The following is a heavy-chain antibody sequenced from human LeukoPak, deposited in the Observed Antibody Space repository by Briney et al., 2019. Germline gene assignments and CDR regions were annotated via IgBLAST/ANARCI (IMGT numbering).Heavy chain of an antibody. Sequence: SETLSLTCAVHGGSFTNYYWTWIRQPPGEGLEWIGEINHSGSTKYNPSLESRVTISVDTSKNQFSLKLSSVTAADTAVYYCARKNYDSNDYSFDYWGQGTLVTVSS. J-gene: IGHJ4*02. CDR2: INHSGST. CDR3: ARKNYDSNDYSFDY. D-gene: IGHD3-22*01. V-gene: IGHV4-34*01. CDR1: GGSFTNYY.